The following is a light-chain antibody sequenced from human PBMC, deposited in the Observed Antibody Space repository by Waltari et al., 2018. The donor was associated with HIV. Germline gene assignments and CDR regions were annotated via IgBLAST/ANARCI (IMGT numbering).Light chain of an antibody. Sequence: QSALPQPASMSGSPGQSITISCTGSSLDIGLYDFVSWYQHLPNTAPQLIIYGVNRRPPGVTSRFSASKSGDVASLTISGLQPEDEADYYCTSHTLTRILLFGGGTRLTVL. J-gene: IGLJ3*02. V-gene: IGLV2-14*01. CDR3: TSHTLTRILL. CDR1: SLDIGLYDF. CDR2: GVN.